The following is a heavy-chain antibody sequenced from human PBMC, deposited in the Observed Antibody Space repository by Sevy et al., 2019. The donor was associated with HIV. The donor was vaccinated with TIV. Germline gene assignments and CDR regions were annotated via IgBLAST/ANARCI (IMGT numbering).Heavy chain of an antibody. J-gene: IGHJ4*02. CDR2: FDPEDDET. Sequence: ASVKVSCKVSGYTLSQLSMHWVRLAPGKGLEWMGSFDPEDDETIYPQKFQGRVTMTEDTSTDTAYMELSSLRSEDTAVYYCATTKDCSERSGDPFDYWGQGTLVTVSS. CDR1: GYTLSQLS. V-gene: IGHV1-24*01. CDR3: ATTKDCSERSGDPFDY. D-gene: IGHD2-21*01.